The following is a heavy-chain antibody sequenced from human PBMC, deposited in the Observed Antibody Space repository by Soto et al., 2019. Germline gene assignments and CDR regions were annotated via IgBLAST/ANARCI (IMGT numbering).Heavy chain of an antibody. CDR2: ISWDSGSK. CDR3: AKDMGADRRVLTIPIDY. J-gene: IGHJ4*02. D-gene: IGHD3-3*01. V-gene: IGHV3-9*01. Sequence: EVQLVESGGGVVQPGRSLRLSCAASGFTFGDYAMHWVRQAPGKGLEWVAGISWDSGSKGYADAVKGRFTISRDNTKNSLYLQMNSQRAEDTALYYCAKDMGADRRVLTIPIDYWGQGTLVTVSS. CDR1: GFTFGDYA.